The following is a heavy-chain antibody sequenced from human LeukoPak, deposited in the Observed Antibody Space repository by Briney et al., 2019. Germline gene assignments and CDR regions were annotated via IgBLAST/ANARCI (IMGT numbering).Heavy chain of an antibody. CDR1: GFTFSSYS. V-gene: IGHV3-30*18. J-gene: IGHJ4*02. CDR2: ISYDGSNK. D-gene: IGHD6-13*01. Sequence: GGSLRLSCAASGFTFSSYSMNWVRQAPGKGLEWVAVISYDGSNKYYADSVKGRFTISRDNSKNTLYLQMNSLRAEDTAVYYCAKGSYSSSWCLDYWGQGTLVTVSS. CDR3: AKGSYSSSWCLDY.